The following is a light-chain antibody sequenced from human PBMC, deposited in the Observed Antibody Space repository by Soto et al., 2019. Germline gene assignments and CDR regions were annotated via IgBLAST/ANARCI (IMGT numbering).Light chain of an antibody. CDR2: DAS. CDR1: QSISSY. J-gene: IGKJ5*01. Sequence: EIVLPQSPATLSLSPGERATLSCRASQSISSYLAWYQQKPGQAPRLLIYDASNRATGIPARFSGSGSGTDFTLTISSLEPEDFAVYYCQQHSNWPPITFGQGTRLEIK. V-gene: IGKV3-11*01. CDR3: QQHSNWPPIT.